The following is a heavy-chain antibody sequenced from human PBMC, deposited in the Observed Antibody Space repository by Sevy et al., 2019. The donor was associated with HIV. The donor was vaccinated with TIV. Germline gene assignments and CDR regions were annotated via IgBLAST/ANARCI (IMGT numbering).Heavy chain of an antibody. CDR1: GFSFSNYW. CDR2: IKGDVSEK. D-gene: IGHD2-2*01. Sequence: GGSLRLSCAASGFSFSNYWMSWVRQAPGKGLEWVANIKGDVSEKYCVASVKGRFTISRDNGKPSLFLQMNSLRGEETAVYYCARDCSSASCLWGMDVWGQGTTVTVSS. J-gene: IGHJ6*02. V-gene: IGHV3-7*03. CDR3: ARDCSSASCLWGMDV.